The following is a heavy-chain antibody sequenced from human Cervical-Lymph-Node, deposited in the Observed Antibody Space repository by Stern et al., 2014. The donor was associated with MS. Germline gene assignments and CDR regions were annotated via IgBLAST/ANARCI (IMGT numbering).Heavy chain of an antibody. CDR1: GFSLNTTGVG. CDR3: ARARSISPYYFDS. Sequence: QITLKESGPTLVKPTQTLTLTCTFSGFSLNTTGVGVGWIRQPPGKTLEWITLIYWNDERRFSPSLRSRVTITKDTSKKEVVLQMTNVDPLDTATYYCARARSISPYYFDSWGQGALVTVSS. CDR2: IYWNDER. V-gene: IGHV2-5*01. D-gene: IGHD1-14*01. J-gene: IGHJ4*02.